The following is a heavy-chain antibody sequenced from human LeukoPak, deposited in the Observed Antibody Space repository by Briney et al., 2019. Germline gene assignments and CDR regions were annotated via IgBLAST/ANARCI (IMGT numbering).Heavy chain of an antibody. D-gene: IGHD3-9*01. V-gene: IGHV4-30-4*01. CDR2: IFYSGST. Sequence: PSQTLSLTCTVSGGSIISADHYWSWIRQPPGKGLEWIGYIFYSGSTYYNPSLKSRLTISVDTSKNQFSLKLSSVTAADTAVYYCARGYYDVLTHYPNNFDQWGQGTLVTVSS. CDR3: ARGYYDVLTHYPNNFDQ. CDR1: GGSIISADHY. J-gene: IGHJ4*02.